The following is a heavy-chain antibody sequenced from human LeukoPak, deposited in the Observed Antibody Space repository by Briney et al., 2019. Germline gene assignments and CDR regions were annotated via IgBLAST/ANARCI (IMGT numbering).Heavy chain of an antibody. V-gene: IGHV3-48*01. CDR1: GFTFSSYS. J-gene: IGHJ4*02. Sequence: PGGSLRLSCAASGFTFSSYSMNWVRQAPGKGLEWVSYISRDSSTIYEADSVKGRFTISRDNARNSLFLQMNSLRAEDTAIYYCAREDYYDSSAYPSRGFDYWGKGTLVTVSS. CDR3: AREDYYDSSAYPSRGFDY. CDR2: ISRDSSTI. D-gene: IGHD3-22*01.